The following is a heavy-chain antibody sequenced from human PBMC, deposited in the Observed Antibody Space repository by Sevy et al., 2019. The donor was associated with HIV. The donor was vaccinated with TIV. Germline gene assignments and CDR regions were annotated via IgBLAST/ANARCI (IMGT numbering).Heavy chain of an antibody. CDR3: ARATAGTAPHYSYYTMDV. Sequence: GEPLKISCKGSGYIFTNYWIGWVRQMPGKGLEWMGIIYPGDSDSRYSPSFQGQVTISADKSISTAYVQWSSLKASDTAMYYCARATAGTAPHYSYYTMDVWGQGTTVTVSS. D-gene: IGHD6-13*01. CDR1: GYIFTNYW. CDR2: IYPGDSDS. J-gene: IGHJ6*02. V-gene: IGHV5-51*01.